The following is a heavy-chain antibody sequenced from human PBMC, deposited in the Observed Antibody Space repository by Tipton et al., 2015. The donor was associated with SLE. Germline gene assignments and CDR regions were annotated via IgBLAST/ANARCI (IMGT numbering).Heavy chain of an antibody. J-gene: IGHJ3*02. Sequence: LRLSCAVYGGPFSGYYWSWIRQPPGKGLEWIGEIDHSGSTNYNPSLMSRVTISVDTSKNQFSLQLNSVTAADTAVYYCAREAWGHAFDIWGQGTMVTVSS. D-gene: IGHD2-21*01. CDR2: IDHSGST. CDR1: GGPFSGYY. V-gene: IGHV4-34*01. CDR3: AREAWGHAFDI.